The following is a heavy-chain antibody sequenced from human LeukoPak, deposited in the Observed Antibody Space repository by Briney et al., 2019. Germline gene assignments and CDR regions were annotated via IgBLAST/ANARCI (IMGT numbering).Heavy chain of an antibody. CDR2: IIDTGST. J-gene: IGHJ5*02. CDR1: GDSIRTYY. CDR3: ARSSLTGGWFDP. V-gene: IGHV4-59*01. D-gene: IGHD7-27*01. Sequence: SESLSLTCSVSGDSIRTYYWSWIRQPPGKGLEWIGYIIDTGSTNYKPSLKTRLTMSVDVSKNQISLKLSSVTAADTAVYYCARSSLTGGWFDPWGQGTLVTVSS.